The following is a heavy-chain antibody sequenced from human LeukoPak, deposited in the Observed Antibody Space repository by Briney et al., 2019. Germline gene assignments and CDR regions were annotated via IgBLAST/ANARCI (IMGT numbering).Heavy chain of an antibody. CDR2: INHSGST. Sequence: PSDTLSLTCAVYGGSFSGYYWSWIRQPPGKGLEWIGEINHSGSTNYNPSLKSRVTISVDTSKNQFSLKLTSVTAADTAVYYCASLTGTTDYYYYYMDVWGKGTTVTVSS. V-gene: IGHV4-34*01. CDR3: ASLTGTTDYYYYYMDV. J-gene: IGHJ6*03. CDR1: GGSFSGYY. D-gene: IGHD1-20*01.